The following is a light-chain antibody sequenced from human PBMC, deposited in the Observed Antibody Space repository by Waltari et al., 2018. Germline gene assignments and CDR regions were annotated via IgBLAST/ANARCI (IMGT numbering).Light chain of an antibody. CDR2: KGN. J-gene: IGLJ3*02. CDR1: SSDVGFYDF. V-gene: IGLV2-14*01. CDR3: SSYTRRSYWV. Sequence: QSALTQPASVSGSPGQSITISCTGTSSDVGFYDFFSWFQQHPGKAPKVMIYKGNNRPQGVSTRFSGAQSANTASLTISGLQAEDEADYYCSSYTRRSYWVFGGGTQLTVL.